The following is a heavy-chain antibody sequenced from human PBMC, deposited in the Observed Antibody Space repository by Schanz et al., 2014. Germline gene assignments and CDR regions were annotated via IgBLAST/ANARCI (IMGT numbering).Heavy chain of an antibody. Sequence: EVQLVESGGGLVQPGGSLRLSCTASGITFSSHSFNWVRQAPGKGLEYISAISNNGDSTYYADSVKGRFTISRDNSKNTLFLQMSSLRVDDMAVYYCGRAGTGMAGWYFELWGRGTLVTVSS. CDR3: GRAGTGMAGWYFEL. CDR2: ISNNGDST. CDR1: GITFSSHS. J-gene: IGHJ2*01. V-gene: IGHV3-64D*06. D-gene: IGHD5-18*01.